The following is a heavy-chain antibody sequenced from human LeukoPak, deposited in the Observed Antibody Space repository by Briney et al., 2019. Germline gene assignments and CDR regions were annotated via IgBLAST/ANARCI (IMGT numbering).Heavy chain of an antibody. CDR2: INPNSGGT. Sequence: GASVKVSCKTSGYSASDYYMHWVRQAPGQGLEWMGWINPNSGGTNYAQKFQGRVTMTRDTSISTAYMELSRLRSDDTAVYYCARDHGGYNYGLFDYWGQGTLVTVSS. D-gene: IGHD5-24*01. CDR3: ARDHGGYNYGLFDY. V-gene: IGHV1-2*02. CDR1: GYSASDYY. J-gene: IGHJ4*02.